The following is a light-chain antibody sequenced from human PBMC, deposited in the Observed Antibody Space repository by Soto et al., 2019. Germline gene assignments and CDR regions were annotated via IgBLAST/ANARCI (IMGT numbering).Light chain of an antibody. V-gene: IGLV1-44*01. CDR1: TSNIGSNT. Sequence: QSVLTQPPSASGTAGQRVTISCSGSTSNIGSNTVNWYQQLPGTAPRTLIYSNNQRPSGVPDRFSGSKSGTSGSLAISGLLSEDEAHYYCAAWADGLNGYVFGTGTKVTVL. CDR3: AAWADGLNGYV. CDR2: SNN. J-gene: IGLJ1*01.